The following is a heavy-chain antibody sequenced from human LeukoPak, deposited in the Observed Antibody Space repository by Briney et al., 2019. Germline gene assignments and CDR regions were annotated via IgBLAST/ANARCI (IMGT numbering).Heavy chain of an antibody. CDR2: INTDGSST. CDR3: ARGSYYNTFFDY. D-gene: IGHD3-10*01. CDR1: GFTFSSYW. Sequence: GGSLRLSCAASGFTFSSYWMHWVRQAPGKGLVWVSRINTDGSSTNYADSVKGRFTISRDNAKNTLYLQMNSLRAEDTAVFFCARGSYYNTFFDYWGQGTLVTVSS. J-gene: IGHJ4*02. V-gene: IGHV3-74*01.